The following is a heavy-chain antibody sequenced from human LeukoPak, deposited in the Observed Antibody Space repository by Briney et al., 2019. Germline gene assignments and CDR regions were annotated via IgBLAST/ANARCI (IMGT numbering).Heavy chain of an antibody. Sequence: GESLQISFKGSGXRFGNYWIAWVRQMPGKGLEPMGMIYPGDSDTRYSPSFQGQVTFSADKSISTSYLQWSSLKASDTAMYYCARLSDGYNDFWGQGTLVTVSS. CDR2: IYPGDSDT. V-gene: IGHV5-51*01. D-gene: IGHD5-24*01. CDR3: ARLSDGYNDF. J-gene: IGHJ4*02. CDR1: GXRFGNYW.